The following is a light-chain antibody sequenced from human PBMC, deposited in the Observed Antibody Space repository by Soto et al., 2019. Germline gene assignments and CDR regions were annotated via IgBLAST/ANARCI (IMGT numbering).Light chain of an antibody. Sequence: EIVLTQSPATLSLSPGERANLACRASQSVSSSYLAWYQQKPGQAPRLLIYGASSRATGIPDRFSGSGSGTDFTLTISRLEPEDFAVYYCQQYGSSPRTFGQGTKVDIK. CDR2: GAS. CDR1: QSVSSSY. CDR3: QQYGSSPRT. V-gene: IGKV3-20*01. J-gene: IGKJ1*01.